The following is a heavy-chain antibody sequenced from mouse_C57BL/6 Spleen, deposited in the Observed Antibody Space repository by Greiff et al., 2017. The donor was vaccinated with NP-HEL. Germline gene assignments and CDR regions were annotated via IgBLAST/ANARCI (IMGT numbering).Heavy chain of an antibody. D-gene: IGHD2-1*01. CDR2: ISRGSSTI. CDR3: ARSGNYGGAWFAY. J-gene: IGHJ3*01. V-gene: IGHV5-17*01. Sequence: DVKLVESGGGLVKPGGSLKLSCAASGFTFSDYGMHWVRQAPEKGLEWVAYISRGSSTIYYADTVQGRFTISRDNAKNTLFLQMTSLSSEDTAMYYCARSGNYGGAWFAYWGQGTLVTVSA. CDR1: GFTFSDYG.